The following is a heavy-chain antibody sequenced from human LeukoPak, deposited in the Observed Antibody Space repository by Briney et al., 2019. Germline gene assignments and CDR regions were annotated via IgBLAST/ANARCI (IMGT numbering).Heavy chain of an antibody. CDR2: IGTASDT. J-gene: IGHJ4*02. D-gene: IGHD4-17*01. CDR3: ARDGARDYGDPPFFDY. V-gene: IGHV3-13*01. CDR1: GFTFSSNW. Sequence: GGSLRLSCAASGFTFSSNWMHWVRQATGKGLEWVSAIGTASDTYYPGSVKGRFTISRENAKNSLYLQMNSLRAGDTAVYYCARDGARDYGDPPFFDYWGQGTLVTVSS.